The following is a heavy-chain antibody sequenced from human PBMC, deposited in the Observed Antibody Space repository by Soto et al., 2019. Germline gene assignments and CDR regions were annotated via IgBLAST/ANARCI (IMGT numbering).Heavy chain of an antibody. J-gene: IGHJ4*02. CDR2: ISGSGGST. CDR3: AKRNLRGYSGYDLEGETYNDY. Sequence: GGSLRLSCAASGFTFSSYAMSWVRQAPGKGLEWVSAISGSGGSTYYADSVKGRFTISRDNSKNTLYLQMNSLRAEDTAVYYCAKRNLRGYSGYDLEGETYNDYWGQGTLVTVSS. D-gene: IGHD5-12*01. V-gene: IGHV3-23*01. CDR1: GFTFSSYA.